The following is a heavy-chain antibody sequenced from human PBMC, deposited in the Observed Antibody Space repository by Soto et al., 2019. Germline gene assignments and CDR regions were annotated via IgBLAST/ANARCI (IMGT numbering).Heavy chain of an antibody. CDR1: GGSISSSSYY. D-gene: IGHD6-19*01. V-gene: IGHV4-39*01. Sequence: SETLSLTCTVSGGSISSSSYYWGWIRQPPGKGLEWIGSIYYSGSTYYNPSLKSRVTISVDTSKNQFSLKLSSVTAADTAVYYCARKGSGWYFNYYYYGMDVWGQGTTVTVSS. CDR3: ARKGSGWYFNYYYYGMDV. CDR2: IYYSGST. J-gene: IGHJ6*02.